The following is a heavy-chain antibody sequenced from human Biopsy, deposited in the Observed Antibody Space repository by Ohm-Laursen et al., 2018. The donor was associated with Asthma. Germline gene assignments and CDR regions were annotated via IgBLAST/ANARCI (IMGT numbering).Heavy chain of an antibody. J-gene: IGHJ6*02. D-gene: IGHD5-12*01. CDR3: ARGYSGSDRIVYYYSGLEV. CDR2: ISPVFGST. Sequence: GSSVKVSCKASGDSFSNYAISWVRQAPGLGLEWMGGISPVFGSTNIAQKFQGRVIISADIFTKTAYMELSSLSSEDTAVYYCARGYSGSDRIVYYYSGLEVWGQGTTVTVSS. CDR1: GDSFSNYA. V-gene: IGHV1-69*06.